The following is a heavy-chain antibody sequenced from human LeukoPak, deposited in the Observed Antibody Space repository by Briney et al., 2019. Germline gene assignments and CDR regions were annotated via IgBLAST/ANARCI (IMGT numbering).Heavy chain of an antibody. CDR3: ARDRLKEGITIFEYYYYYMDV. V-gene: IGHV3-53*01. D-gene: IGHD3-3*01. CDR2: IYSGGST. CDR1: GFTVSSNY. Sequence: PGGSLRLSCAASGFTVSSNYMSWVRQAPGKGLEWVSVIYSGGSTYYADSVKGRFTISRGNSKNTLYLQMNSLRAEDTAVYYCARDRLKEGITIFEYYYYYMDVWGKGTTVTVSS. J-gene: IGHJ6*03.